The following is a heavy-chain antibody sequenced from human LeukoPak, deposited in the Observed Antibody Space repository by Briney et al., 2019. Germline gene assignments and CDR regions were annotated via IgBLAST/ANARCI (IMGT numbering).Heavy chain of an antibody. CDR1: GRSISSYY. CDR3: ARLGVVGATGAFDI. V-gene: IGHV4-59*08. Sequence: KPSETLSLTCTVSGRSISSYYWSWIRQPPGKGLEWIGYIYYSGSTNYNPSLKSRVTISVDTSKNQFSLKLSSVTAADTAVYYCARLGVVGATGAFDIWGQGTMVTVSS. J-gene: IGHJ3*02. CDR2: IYYSGST. D-gene: IGHD1-26*01.